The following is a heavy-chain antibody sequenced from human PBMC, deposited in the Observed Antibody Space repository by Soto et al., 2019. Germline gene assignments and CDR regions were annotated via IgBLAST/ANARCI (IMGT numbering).Heavy chain of an antibody. J-gene: IGHJ4*02. Sequence: ASVKVSCKASGYTFTSYGISWVRQAPGQGLEWMGWISTYNGDTHYTEKLQDRVTMTRDTSTSTAYMELRSLRSDDTAVYHCARSNGIAAAGPPFDYWGQGTLVTVSS. CDR3: ARSNGIAAAGPPFDY. CDR1: GYTFTSYG. CDR2: ISTYNGDT. D-gene: IGHD6-13*01. V-gene: IGHV1-18*01.